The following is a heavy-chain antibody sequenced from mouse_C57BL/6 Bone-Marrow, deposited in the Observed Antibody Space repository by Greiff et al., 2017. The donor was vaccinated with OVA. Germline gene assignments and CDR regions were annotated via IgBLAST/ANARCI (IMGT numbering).Heavy chain of an antibody. CDR2: IDPSDSYT. V-gene: IGHV1-59*01. D-gene: IGHD1-1*01. CDR1: GYTFTSYW. Sequence: QVQLQQPGAELVRPGTSVKLSCKASGYTFTSYWMHWVKQRPGQGLEWIGVIDPSDSYTNYNQKFKGKATLTVDTSSSTAYMQLSSLTSEDSAVYDGARGSNYYAMDYWGQGTSVTVSS. J-gene: IGHJ4*01. CDR3: ARGSNYYAMDY.